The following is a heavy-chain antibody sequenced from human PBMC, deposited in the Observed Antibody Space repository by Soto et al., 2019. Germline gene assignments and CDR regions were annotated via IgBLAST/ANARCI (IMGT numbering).Heavy chain of an antibody. CDR2: ISGSGGST. CDR1: GFTFSSYA. CDR3: AKVLGDCSSTSCSSIAAAGRFDP. J-gene: IGHJ5*02. Sequence: GGSLRLSCAASGFTFSSYAMSWVRQAPGKGLEWVSAISGSGGSTYYADSVKGRFTISRDNSKNTLYLQMNSLRAEDTAVYYCAKVLGDCSSTSCSSIAAAGRFDPWGQGTLVTVSS. D-gene: IGHD2-2*01. V-gene: IGHV3-23*01.